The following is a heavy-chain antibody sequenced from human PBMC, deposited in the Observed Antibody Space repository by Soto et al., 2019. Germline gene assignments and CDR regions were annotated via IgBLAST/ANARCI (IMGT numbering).Heavy chain of an antibody. CDR2: INHSGST. CDR1: GGAFRGYY. D-gene: IGHD2-15*01. Sequence: SETLSLTCAVYGGAFRGYYWSWIRQPPGKGLEWIGEINHSGSTNYNPSLKSRVTTSVDTSKNQFSLKLSSVTAADTAVYYCARGLGDIVVVVAASPGNWFDPWGQGTLVTVSS. CDR3: ARGLGDIVVVVAASPGNWFDP. V-gene: IGHV4-34*01. J-gene: IGHJ5*02.